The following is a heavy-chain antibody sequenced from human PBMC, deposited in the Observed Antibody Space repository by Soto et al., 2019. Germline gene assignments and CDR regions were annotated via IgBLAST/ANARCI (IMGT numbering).Heavy chain of an antibody. V-gene: IGHV3-30-3*01. D-gene: IGHD2-15*01. CDR1: GSPFD. CDR2: IVPDGRNQ. J-gene: IGHJ3*01. CDR3: ARGPTPGAFDL. Sequence: QVQLVEFGGGVVQPGRSLRLSCVASGSPFDVHWVRQAPGKGPEWVAHIVPDGRNQYWADSVKGGFTGSRDKAKNTVYLQMNGLRTEDTAVYYCARGPTPGAFDLWGQGTMVTVSS.